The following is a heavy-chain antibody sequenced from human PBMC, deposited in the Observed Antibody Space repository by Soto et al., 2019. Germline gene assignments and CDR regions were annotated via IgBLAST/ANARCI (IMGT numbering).Heavy chain of an antibody. Sequence: EVPLLESGGGLVQPGGSLRLSCAASGFTFSSYAMNRVRQAPGKGLEWVSVISGSGGSTYYADSVKGRFTISRDNSKNTLYLQMNSLRAEDTAVYYCARRSSGWYFDYWGQGTLATVSS. CDR2: ISGSGGST. V-gene: IGHV3-23*01. D-gene: IGHD6-19*01. J-gene: IGHJ4*02. CDR1: GFTFSSYA. CDR3: ARRSSGWYFDY.